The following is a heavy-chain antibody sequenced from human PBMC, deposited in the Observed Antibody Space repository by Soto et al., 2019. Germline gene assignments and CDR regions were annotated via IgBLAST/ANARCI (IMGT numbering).Heavy chain of an antibody. V-gene: IGHV1-69*13. CDR2: IIPTFGTA. J-gene: IGHJ6*02. CDR1: GGTFSSYA. D-gene: IGHD1-7*01. Sequence: GASVRVSCKASGGTFSSYAISWVRQAPGQGREWMGGIIPTFGTATYAQRCQGRVTSTADEATSTAYMELSSLRAEDTAVYYCARDDITGTTRDYYYGMDVWGQGTTLTVS. CDR3: ARDDITGTTRDYYYGMDV.